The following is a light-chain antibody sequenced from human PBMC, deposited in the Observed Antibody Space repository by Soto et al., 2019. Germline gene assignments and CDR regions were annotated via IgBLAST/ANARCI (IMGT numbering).Light chain of an antibody. CDR3: EQDGNSPWT. J-gene: IGKJ1*01. CDR1: PSVSSSF. CDR2: GAS. V-gene: IGKV3-20*01. Sequence: EIVLTQSPGTLSLSPGERATLSFRASPSVSSSFLAWYQQIPVQAPRLLIYGASSRATGIPDRFSGSESGADFTLTNSRLEPEAFAVYDCEQDGNSPWTFGQGTKVEIK.